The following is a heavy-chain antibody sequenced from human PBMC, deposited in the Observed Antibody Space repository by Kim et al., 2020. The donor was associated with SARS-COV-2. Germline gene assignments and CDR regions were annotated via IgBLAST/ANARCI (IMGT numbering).Heavy chain of an antibody. Sequence: GGSLRLSCAASGFTFSSYAMSWVRQAPGKGLERVSVISGGGVNKFYADSVRGRFTISRDNPKNTLYLQMNSLRDEDTALYYCAKVVVMDDYNYYYYYGMDVWGQGTAVTVSS. CDR3: AKVVVMDDYNYYYYYGMDV. J-gene: IGHJ6*02. D-gene: IGHD3-3*01. CDR1: GFTFSSYA. CDR2: ISGGGVNK. V-gene: IGHV3-23*01.